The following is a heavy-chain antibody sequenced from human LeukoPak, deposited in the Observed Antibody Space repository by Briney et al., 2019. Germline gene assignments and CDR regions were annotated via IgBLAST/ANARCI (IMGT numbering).Heavy chain of an antibody. V-gene: IGHV4-4*02. J-gene: IGHJ4*02. CDR1: GGSISTGYW. Sequence: PSENLSLTCAVSGGSISTGYWWSWVRQPPGKGLEWIGEIHHSGNTNYNPSLKSRVTISVDKSKNQFSLSLRSVTAADTAVYYCARAGHYCLDYWGQGTLVTVSS. D-gene: IGHD2/OR15-2a*01. CDR2: IHHSGNT. CDR3: ARAGHYCLDY.